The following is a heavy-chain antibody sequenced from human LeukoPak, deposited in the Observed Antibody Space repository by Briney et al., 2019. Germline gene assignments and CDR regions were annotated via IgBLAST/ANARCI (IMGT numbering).Heavy chain of an antibody. CDR1: GGSISSNSYY. V-gene: IGHV4-39*07. Sequence: SETLSLTCTVSGGSISSNSYYWGWFRQPPGKGLEWIGSIYRSGSTYYNPSLQSRVTISVDTSKNQFSLRLSSVTAADTAVYHCTSGTSEVGIRYWGQGTLVTVSS. CDR2: IYRSGST. CDR3: TSGTSEVGIRY. D-gene: IGHD5-18*01. J-gene: IGHJ4*02.